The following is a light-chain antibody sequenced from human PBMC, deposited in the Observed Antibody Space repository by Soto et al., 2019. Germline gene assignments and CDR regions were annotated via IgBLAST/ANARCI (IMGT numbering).Light chain of an antibody. V-gene: IGKV3-20*01. Sequence: EIALTQSPGTLSLSPGERATLSCRASQSVTSSYLAWYQQRPGQAPRLLIYGASSRATGIPDRFSGSGSGTDFTLTISRLEPEDFAVYYCQQCGTSPLTFGGGTKLEIK. J-gene: IGKJ4*01. CDR3: QQCGTSPLT. CDR2: GAS. CDR1: QSVTSSY.